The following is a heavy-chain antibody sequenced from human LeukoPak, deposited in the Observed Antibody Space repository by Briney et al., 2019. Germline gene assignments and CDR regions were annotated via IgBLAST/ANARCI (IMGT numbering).Heavy chain of an antibody. Sequence: GGSLRLSCAASGFTFSSYSMNWVRQAPGMGLEWVSSISSSSSYIYYADSVKGRFTISRDNAKNSLYLQMNSLRAEDTAVYYCARVFCSSTSCYKGNFDYWGQGTLVTVSS. CDR1: GFTFSSYS. J-gene: IGHJ4*02. CDR2: ISSSSSYI. V-gene: IGHV3-21*01. CDR3: ARVFCSSTSCYKGNFDY. D-gene: IGHD2-2*02.